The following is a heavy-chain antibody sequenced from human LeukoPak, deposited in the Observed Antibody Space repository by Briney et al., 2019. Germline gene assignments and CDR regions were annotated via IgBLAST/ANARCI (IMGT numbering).Heavy chain of an antibody. CDR3: AKGSGYRALTFFDY. V-gene: IGHV3-23*01. D-gene: IGHD5-12*01. CDR1: GFTFSSYA. J-gene: IGHJ4*02. CDR2: ISGSDSST. Sequence: GGSLRLSCAASGFTFSSYAMSWVRQAPGKGLEWVSSISGSDSSTYYADSVKGRFTISRDNSKNTLYLQMNSLRAEDTAVYYCAKGSGYRALTFFDYWGQGTLVTVSS.